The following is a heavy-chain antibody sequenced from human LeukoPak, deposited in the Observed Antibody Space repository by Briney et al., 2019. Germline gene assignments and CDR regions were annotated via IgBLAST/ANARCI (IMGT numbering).Heavy chain of an antibody. Sequence: PSETLSLTCTVSDSSIRSNYLWGWIRQPPGKGLEWIGNVDQSGSTYYNPPLKSRATLSLDTSKTPFSLKLPSVAAADTAVYYCASVGASHYGGWFFDYWGQGTLVTVSS. J-gene: IGHJ4*02. CDR1: DSSIRSNYL. V-gene: IGHV4-38-2*02. CDR3: ASVGASHYGGWFFDY. CDR2: VDQSGST. D-gene: IGHD4-17*01.